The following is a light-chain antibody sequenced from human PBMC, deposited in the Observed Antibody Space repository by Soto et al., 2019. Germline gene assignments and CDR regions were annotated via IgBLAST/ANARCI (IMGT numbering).Light chain of an antibody. CDR3: QKFNTAPFT. CDR2: SAS. CDR1: QDISVY. V-gene: IGKV1-27*01. J-gene: IGKJ5*01. Sequence: DIQMTQSPSSLSASVGDRVTITCRASQDISVYLAWYQQKPGKVHKLLIYSASTLQSGVPSRFSGSGSGTDFTLTISSLQPEDVATYFCQKFNTAPFTFGQGTRLEIK.